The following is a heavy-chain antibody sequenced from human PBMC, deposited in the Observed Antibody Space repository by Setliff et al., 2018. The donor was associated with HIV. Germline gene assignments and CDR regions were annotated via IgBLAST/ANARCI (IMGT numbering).Heavy chain of an antibody. CDR2: INPNSGGT. CDR3: ARTQAGSPDTNTTIVVTIMDAFDI. V-gene: IGHV1-2*02. CDR1: GYTFTGYY. Sequence: ASVKVSCKASGYTFTGYYMHWVRQAPGQGFGWMGWINPNSGGTNYAQKFQGRVTMTRDTSISTTYVELSRLRFDDTAVYYCARTQAGSPDTNTTIVVTIMDAFDILGQGTMVTVSS. J-gene: IGHJ3*02. D-gene: IGHD3-22*01.